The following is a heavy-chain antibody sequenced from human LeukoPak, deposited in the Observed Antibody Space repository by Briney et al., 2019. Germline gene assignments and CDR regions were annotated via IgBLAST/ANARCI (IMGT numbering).Heavy chain of an antibody. D-gene: IGHD3-10*01. Sequence: GSLRLSCAASGFTFSDYYMSWIRQPPGKGLEWIGEINHSGSTNYNPSLKSRVTISVDTSKNQFSLKLSSVTAADTAVYYCARTTMVRGTYYMDVWGKGTTVTIPS. CDR1: GFTFSDYY. CDR2: INHSGST. CDR3: ARTTMVRGTYYMDV. V-gene: IGHV4-34*01. J-gene: IGHJ6*03.